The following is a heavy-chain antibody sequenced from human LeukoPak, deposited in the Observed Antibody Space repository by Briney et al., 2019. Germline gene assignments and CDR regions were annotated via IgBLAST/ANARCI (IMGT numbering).Heavy chain of an antibody. Sequence: SETLSLTCTVSGGSINSYYWSWIRQPPGEGLECIGYIYYSGSSSYNPSLKSRVTMSVDTSKNQLSLKLSSVTAADTAVYYCARWYCSSNTCYHMDVWGKGTTVTVSS. V-gene: IGHV4-59*01. CDR2: IYYSGSS. D-gene: IGHD2-2*01. J-gene: IGHJ6*03. CDR1: GGSINSYY. CDR3: ARWYCSSNTCYHMDV.